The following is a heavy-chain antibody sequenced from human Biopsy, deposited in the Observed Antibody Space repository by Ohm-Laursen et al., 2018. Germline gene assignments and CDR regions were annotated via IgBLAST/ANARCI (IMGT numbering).Heavy chain of an antibody. CDR2: IYTSGSP. V-gene: IGHV4-4*07. Sequence: TLSLTCAVSGGSLSGYFWSWIRQPAGKGLEWIGRIYTSGSPNYNPSLKSRVTMSVDTSRNQFSLNLSSVTAADTAVYYCARGTGRYYVYGAFDIWGQGTVVTVSS. J-gene: IGHJ3*02. CDR1: GGSLSGYF. D-gene: IGHD1-26*01. CDR3: ARGTGRYYVYGAFDI.